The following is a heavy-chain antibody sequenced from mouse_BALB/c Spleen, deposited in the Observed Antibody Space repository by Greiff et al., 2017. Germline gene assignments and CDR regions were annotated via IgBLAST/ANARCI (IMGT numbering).Heavy chain of an antibody. CDR3: TRGDSSGPWFAY. CDR2: IYPSDSYT. D-gene: IGHD3-2*01. CDR1: GYTFTSYW. Sequence: QVQLQQPGAELVRPGASVKLSCKASGYTFTSYWINWVKQRPGQGLEWIGNIYPSDSYTNYNQKFKDKATLTVDKSSSTAYMQLSSPTSEDSAVYYCTRGDSSGPWFAYWGQGTLVTVSA. V-gene: IGHV1-69*02. J-gene: IGHJ3*01.